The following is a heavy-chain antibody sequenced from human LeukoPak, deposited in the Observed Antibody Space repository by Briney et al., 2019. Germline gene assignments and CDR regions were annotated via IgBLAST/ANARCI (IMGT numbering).Heavy chain of an antibody. Sequence: PSETLSLTCTVSGGSISSYSWTWIRQPAGKGLEWIGRIYTSGSTNYNPSLKSRVTMSVDTSKNQFPLKLISVTAADTAVYYCARGYCSGGSCYSSYWYFDLWGRGTLVTVSS. CDR1: GGSISSYS. CDR3: ARGYCSGGSCYSSYWYFDL. D-gene: IGHD2-15*01. CDR2: IYTSGST. V-gene: IGHV4-4*07. J-gene: IGHJ2*01.